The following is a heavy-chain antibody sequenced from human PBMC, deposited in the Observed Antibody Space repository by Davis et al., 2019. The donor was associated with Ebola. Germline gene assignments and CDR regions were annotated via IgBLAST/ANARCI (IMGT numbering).Heavy chain of an antibody. V-gene: IGHV1-8*01. CDR1: GYTFTSYD. D-gene: IGHD3-10*01. J-gene: IGHJ4*02. CDR2: MNPNSGNT. CDR3: ARAPTWSQINYYCFDY. Sequence: ASVKVSCKASGYTFTSYDINWVRQATGQGLEWMGWMNPNSGNTGYAQKFQGRVTMTRNTSISTAYMELSRLRSEDTAVYYCARAPTWSQINYYCFDYWGQGTLVTVSS.